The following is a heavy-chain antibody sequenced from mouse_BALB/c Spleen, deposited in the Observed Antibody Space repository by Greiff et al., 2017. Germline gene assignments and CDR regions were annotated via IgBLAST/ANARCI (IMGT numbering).Heavy chain of an antibody. CDR2: IYPGGGYT. CDR1: GYTFTNYW. Sequence: LVESGAELVRPGTSVKISCKASGYTFTNYWLGWVKQRPGHGLEWIGDIYPGGGYTNYNEKFKGKATLTADTSSSTAYMQLSSLTSEDSAVYFCAREATATGFDYWGQGTTLTVSS. D-gene: IGHD1-2*01. V-gene: IGHV1-63*02. CDR3: AREATATGFDY. J-gene: IGHJ2*01.